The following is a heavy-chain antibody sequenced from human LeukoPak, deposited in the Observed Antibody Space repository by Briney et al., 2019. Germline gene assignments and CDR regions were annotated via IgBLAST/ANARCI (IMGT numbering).Heavy chain of an antibody. V-gene: IGHV3-49*04. Sequence: GGSLRLSCTASGFTFGDYSLSWVRQAPEKGLEWVGFIRRKGYGGTTEYAPSVKGRFIISRDDSKSTAYLQMNSLKTEDTAVYYCTRDHDFWSGPFDIWGKGTTVTVSS. CDR3: TRDHDFWSGPFDI. J-gene: IGHJ6*04. CDR2: IRRKGYGGTT. CDR1: GFTFGDYS. D-gene: IGHD3-3*01.